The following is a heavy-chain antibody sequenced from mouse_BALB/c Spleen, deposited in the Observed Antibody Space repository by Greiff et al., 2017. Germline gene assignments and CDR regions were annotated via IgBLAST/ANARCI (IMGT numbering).Heavy chain of an antibody. Sequence: EVHLVESGGGLVKLGGSLKLSCAASGFTFSSYYMSWVRQTPEKRLELVAAINSNGGSTYYPDTVKGRFTISRDNAKNTLYLQMSSLKSEDTALYYCARHGGITTATIDYWGQGTTLTVSS. CDR3: ARHGGITTATIDY. J-gene: IGHJ2*01. D-gene: IGHD1-2*01. CDR1: GFTFSSYY. V-gene: IGHV5-6-2*01. CDR2: INSNGGST.